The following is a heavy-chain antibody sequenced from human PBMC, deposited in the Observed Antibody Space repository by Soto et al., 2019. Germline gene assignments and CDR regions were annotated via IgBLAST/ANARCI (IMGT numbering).Heavy chain of an antibody. D-gene: IGHD4-17*01. CDR2: IHYSGST. CDR3: ARRYGASFDY. V-gene: IGHV4-59*01. Sequence: PSETLSLTCTVSGGSISGYYWSWIRQSPGKGLEWIGYIHYSGSTNYNPSLKSRVTISVDTSKNQLSLKLSSVTAADTAVYYCARRYGASFDYWGQGTLVTVS. J-gene: IGHJ4*02. CDR1: GGSISGYY.